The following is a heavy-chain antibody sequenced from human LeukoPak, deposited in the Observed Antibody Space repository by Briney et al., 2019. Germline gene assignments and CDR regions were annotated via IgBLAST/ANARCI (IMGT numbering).Heavy chain of an antibody. CDR1: GFSLSTSGMC. Sequence: ASGPALVKPTQTLTLTCTFSGFSLSTSGMCVSWIRQPPGKALEWLARIDWDDDKYYSTSLKTRLTISKDTSKNQVALTMTNMDPVDTATYYCARETGYYDSSGYFDYWGQGTLVTVSS. CDR3: ARETGYYDSSGYFDY. V-gene: IGHV2-70*11. D-gene: IGHD3-22*01. CDR2: IDWDDDK. J-gene: IGHJ4*02.